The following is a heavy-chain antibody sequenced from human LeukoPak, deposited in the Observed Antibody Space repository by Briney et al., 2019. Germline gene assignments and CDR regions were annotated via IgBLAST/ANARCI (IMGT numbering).Heavy chain of an antibody. J-gene: IGHJ5*02. CDR2: IYTSGST. V-gene: IGHV4-61*02. D-gene: IGHD2-2*01. CDR1: GGSISSGSYY. CDR3: ARLCSSTSCLTRFDP. Sequence: SETLSLTCTVSGGSISSGSYYWSWIRQPAGTGLEWIGRIYTSGSTNYNPSLKSRVTISVDTSKNQFSLKLSSVTAADTAVYYCARLCSSTSCLTRFDPWGQGTLVTVSS.